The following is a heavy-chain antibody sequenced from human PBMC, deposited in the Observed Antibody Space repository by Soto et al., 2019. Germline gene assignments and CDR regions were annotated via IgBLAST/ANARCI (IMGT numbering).Heavy chain of an antibody. CDR3: AREGVTFGGVYYYYYMDV. Sequence: GGSLRLSCAASGFTFSSYSMNWVRQAPGKGLEWVSSISSSSSYIYYADSVKGRFTISRDNAKNSLYLQMNSLRAEDTAVYYCAREGVTFGGVYYYYYMDVWGKGTTVTVSS. V-gene: IGHV3-21*01. CDR2: ISSSSSYI. CDR1: GFTFSSYS. J-gene: IGHJ6*03. D-gene: IGHD3-16*01.